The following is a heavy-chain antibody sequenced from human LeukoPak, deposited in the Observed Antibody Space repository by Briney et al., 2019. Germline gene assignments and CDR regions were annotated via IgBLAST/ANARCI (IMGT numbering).Heavy chain of an antibody. Sequence: GGSLRLSCAVSGLTVSDSFMTWVRQAPGKGLQWVSVIYNADTTQYADSVKGRFTISRDNSKNMVCLQLNSLRDEDTAVYYCARGPRGSYYGYWGQGTLATVSS. D-gene: IGHD3-16*01. CDR3: ARGPRGSYYGY. J-gene: IGHJ4*02. CDR1: GLTVSDSF. CDR2: IYNADTT. V-gene: IGHV3-53*01.